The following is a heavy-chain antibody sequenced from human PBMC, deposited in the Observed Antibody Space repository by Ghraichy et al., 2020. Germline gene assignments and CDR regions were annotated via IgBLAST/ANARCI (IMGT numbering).Heavy chain of an antibody. CDR2: IKQDGSEK. V-gene: IGHV3-7*01. CDR3: ARVAYYYGSGSYDYYYYYYGMDV. CDR1: GFTFSSYW. D-gene: IGHD3-10*01. Sequence: GGSLRLSCAASGFTFSSYWMSWVRQAPGKGLEWVANIKQDGSEKYYVDSVKGRFTISRDNAKNSLYLQMNSLRAEDTAVYYCARVAYYYGSGSYDYYYYYYGMDVWGQGTTVTVSS. J-gene: IGHJ6*02.